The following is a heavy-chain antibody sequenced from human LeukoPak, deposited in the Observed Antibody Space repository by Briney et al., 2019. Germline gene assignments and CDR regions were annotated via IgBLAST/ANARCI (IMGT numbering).Heavy chain of an antibody. CDR2: INPNSGGT. Sequence: ASVKVSCKASGYTFTGYYMHWVRQAPGQGLEWMGRINPNSGGTNYAQKFQGRVTMTRDTSISTAYMELSRLRSDDTAVYYCAREAAEGDWFDPWGQGTLVAVSS. CDR3: AREAAEGDWFDP. V-gene: IGHV1-2*06. D-gene: IGHD3-16*01. CDR1: GYTFTGYY. J-gene: IGHJ5*02.